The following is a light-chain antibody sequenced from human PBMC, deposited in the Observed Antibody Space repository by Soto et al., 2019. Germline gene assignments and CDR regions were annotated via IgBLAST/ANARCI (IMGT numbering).Light chain of an antibody. V-gene: IGKV3-20*01. CDR1: QSVSSSY. CDR3: QQYGNSYT. CDR2: GAS. J-gene: IGKJ2*01. Sequence: EIVLTQSPGTLSLSPGERATFSCRASQSVSSSYLAWYQQKPGQAPRLLIYGASSRATGIPDRFSGSGSGTDFTLTISRLEPEDFAVYYCQQYGNSYTFGQGTKLEIK.